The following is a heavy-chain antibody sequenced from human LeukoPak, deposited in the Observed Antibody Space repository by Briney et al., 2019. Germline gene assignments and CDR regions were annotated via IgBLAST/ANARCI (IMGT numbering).Heavy chain of an antibody. J-gene: IGHJ5*02. CDR1: GGSFSGYY. V-gene: IGHV4-34*01. Sequence: SETLSLTCAVYGGSFSGYYWSWIRQPPGKGLEWIGEINHSGSTNYNPSLKSRVTISVDTSKNQFSLKLSSVTAADTAVYYCARRVRFLGPTNWFDPWGQGALVTVSS. CDR2: INHSGST. CDR3: ARRVRFLGPTNWFDP. D-gene: IGHD3-3*01.